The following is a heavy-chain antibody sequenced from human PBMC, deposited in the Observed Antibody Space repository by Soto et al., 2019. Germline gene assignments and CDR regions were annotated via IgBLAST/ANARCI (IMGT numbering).Heavy chain of an antibody. J-gene: IGHJ4*02. CDR1: NASIGRNNR. CDR2: AHHSGRT. Sequence: TRSHNCTITNASIGRNNRMYWVRQSPGKGLEWIGEAHHSGRTNYNPSLKSRVTISVDKSKNHFSLKLTSVTAADTAVYYCAGDEGKVLYYWGQGTLVTVS. V-gene: IGHV4-4*02. CDR3: AGDEGKVLYY. D-gene: IGHD1-1*01.